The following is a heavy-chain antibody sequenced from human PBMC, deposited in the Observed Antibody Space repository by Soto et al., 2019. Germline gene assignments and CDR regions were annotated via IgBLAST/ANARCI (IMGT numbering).Heavy chain of an antibody. CDR3: ARGSFPVDSSYHYGMDV. CDR1: GFTFSTSA. Sequence: QVQLVQSGAEVKKPGASVSVSCEASGFTFSTSAIHWVRQAPGQRLGWMGWINVGNGNTRHSQKFQGRVTITRDTSASTVYVDLSSLESEDTAVYYCARGSFPVDSSYHYGMDVWGPGTTVTVSS. CDR2: INVGNGNT. J-gene: IGHJ6*02. D-gene: IGHD3-10*01. V-gene: IGHV1-3*01.